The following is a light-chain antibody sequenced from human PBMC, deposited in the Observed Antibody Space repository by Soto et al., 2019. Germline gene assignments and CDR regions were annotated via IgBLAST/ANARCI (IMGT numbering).Light chain of an antibody. CDR1: SSDVGGYNF. J-gene: IGLJ2*01. CDR3: SSCTSSSTLV. Sequence: QSALTQPASVSGSPGQSITISCTGTSSDVGGYNFVSWYQQHPGKAPKLMIYDVTNRPSRVSNRFSGSKSGNTASLTISGLQAEDEADYYCSSCTSSSTLVFGGGTKLTVL. V-gene: IGLV2-14*01. CDR2: DVT.